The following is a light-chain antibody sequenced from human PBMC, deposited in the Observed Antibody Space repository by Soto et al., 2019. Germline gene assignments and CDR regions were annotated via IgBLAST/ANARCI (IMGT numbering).Light chain of an antibody. CDR3: QNYNGDSRFS. Sequence: DIQMTQSPSSLSASVGDRVTITCRASQGISNYLAWYQQKPGKVPNLLIYGASTLQSGVPSRYSGSGSGTDITLTISILQPEAVSSWDGQNYNGDSRFSFGPGTKVDIK. CDR1: QGISNY. CDR2: GAS. J-gene: IGKJ3*01. V-gene: IGKV1-27*01.